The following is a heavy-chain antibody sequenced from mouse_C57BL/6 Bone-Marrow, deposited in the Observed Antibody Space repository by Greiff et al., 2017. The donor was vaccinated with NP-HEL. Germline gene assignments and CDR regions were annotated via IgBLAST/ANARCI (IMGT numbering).Heavy chain of an antibody. Sequence: DVQLVESGAELVRPGASVKLSCTASGFNIKDDYMHWVKQRPEQGLEWIGWIDPENGDTEYASKFQGKATITADTSSNTAYLQLSSLTSEDTAVYYCNPVYYGSQYYFDYWGQGTTLTVSS. D-gene: IGHD1-1*01. CDR1: GFNIKDDY. J-gene: IGHJ2*01. CDR3: NPVYYGSQYYFDY. V-gene: IGHV14-4*01. CDR2: IDPENGDT.